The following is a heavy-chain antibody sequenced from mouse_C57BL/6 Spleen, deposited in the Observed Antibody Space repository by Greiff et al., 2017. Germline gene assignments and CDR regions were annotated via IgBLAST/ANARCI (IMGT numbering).Heavy chain of an antibody. CDR2: ISDGGSYT. CDR1: GFTFSSYA. CDR3: ARRGRPGTFAY. V-gene: IGHV5-4*03. Sequence: EVKLMESGGGLVKPGGSLKLSCAASGFTFSSYAMSWVRQTPEKRLEWVATISDGGSYTYYPDNVKGRFTISRDNAKNNLYLQMSHLKSEDTAMYYCARRGRPGTFAYWGQGTLVTVSA. J-gene: IGHJ3*01. D-gene: IGHD4-1*01.